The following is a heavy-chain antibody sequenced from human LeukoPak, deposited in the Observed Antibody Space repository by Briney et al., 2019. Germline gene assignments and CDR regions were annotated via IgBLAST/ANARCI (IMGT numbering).Heavy chain of an antibody. J-gene: IGHJ3*02. Sequence: SETLSLTCTVSGGSISSYYWSWIRQPPGKGLEWIGYTYYSGSTNYNPALKSRVTISVDTSKNQFSLKLSSVTAADTAVYYCAREGGTGAFDIWGQGTMVTVSP. D-gene: IGHD1-14*01. CDR3: AREGGTGAFDI. V-gene: IGHV4-59*01. CDR1: GGSISSYY. CDR2: TYYSGST.